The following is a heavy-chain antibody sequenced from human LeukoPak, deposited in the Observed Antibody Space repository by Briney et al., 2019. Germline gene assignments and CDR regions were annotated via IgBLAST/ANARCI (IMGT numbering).Heavy chain of an antibody. V-gene: IGHV3-21*01. CDR3: AVIVGAAHDAFDI. CDR2: ISSSSSYI. D-gene: IGHD1-26*01. CDR1: GFTFSSHS. J-gene: IGHJ3*02. Sequence: GGSLRLSCAASGFTFSSHSMNWVRQAPGKGLEWVSSISSSSSYIYYADSVKGRFTISRDNAKNSLYLQMNSLRAEDTAVYYCAVIVGAAHDAFDIWGQGTMVTVSS.